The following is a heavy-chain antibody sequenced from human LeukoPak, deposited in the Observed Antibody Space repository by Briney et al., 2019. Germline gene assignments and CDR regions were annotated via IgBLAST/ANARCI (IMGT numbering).Heavy chain of an antibody. D-gene: IGHD3-9*01. J-gene: IGHJ4*02. CDR3: TTAEPHYDILTGPPSDY. CDR2: IKSKTDGGTT. Sequence: PGGSLRLSCAASGFTFSNAWMSWVRQAPGKGLEWVGRIKSKTDGGTTDYAAPVKGRFTISRDDSKNTLYLQMNSLKTEDTAVYYCTTAEPHYDILTGPPSDYWGQGTLVTVSS. V-gene: IGHV3-15*01. CDR1: GFTFSNAW.